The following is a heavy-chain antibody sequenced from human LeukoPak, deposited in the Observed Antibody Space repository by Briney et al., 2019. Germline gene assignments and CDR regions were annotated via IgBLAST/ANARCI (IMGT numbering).Heavy chain of an antibody. D-gene: IGHD2-15*01. J-gene: IGHJ4*02. Sequence: GGSLRLSCEGSAFIFSGHWMNWVRQTPGKGLEWVSAISNNGGYTYYADSVQGRFTISRDNSKSTLCLQMNSLRAEDTAVYYCAKQLGYCSDGSCYFPYWGQGTLVTVSS. CDR3: AKQLGYCSDGSCYFPY. CDR2: ISNNGGYT. V-gene: IGHV3-23*01. CDR1: AFIFSGHW.